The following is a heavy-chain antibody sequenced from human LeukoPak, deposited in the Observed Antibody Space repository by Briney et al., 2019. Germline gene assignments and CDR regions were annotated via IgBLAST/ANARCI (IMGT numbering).Heavy chain of an antibody. J-gene: IGHJ5*02. D-gene: IGHD4-17*01. Sequence: SETLSPTCTVSGGSISSYYWSWIRQPPGKGLEWIGYIYYSGSTNYNPSLKSRVTISVDTSKNQFSLKLSSVTAADTAVYYCARVMYGDYVLNWFDPWGQGTLVTVSS. V-gene: IGHV4-59*01. CDR1: GGSISSYY. CDR3: ARVMYGDYVLNWFDP. CDR2: IYYSGST.